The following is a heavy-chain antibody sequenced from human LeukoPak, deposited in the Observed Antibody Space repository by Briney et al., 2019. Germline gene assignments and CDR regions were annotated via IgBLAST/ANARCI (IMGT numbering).Heavy chain of an antibody. V-gene: IGHV3-30*03. CDR3: ARDRGGYSGSRDPRYGMDV. CDR2: ISYDGSNK. CDR1: GFTFSSYG. D-gene: IGHD5-12*01. Sequence: GGSLRLSCAASGFTFSSYGMHWVRQAPGKGLEWVAVISYDGSNKYYADSVKGRFTISRDNSKNTLYLQMNSLRAEDTAVYYCARDRGGYSGSRDPRYGMDVWGQGTTVTVSS. J-gene: IGHJ6*02.